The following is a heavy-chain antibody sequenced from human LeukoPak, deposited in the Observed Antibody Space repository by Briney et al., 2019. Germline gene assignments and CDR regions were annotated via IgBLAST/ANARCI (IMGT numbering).Heavy chain of an antibody. J-gene: IGHJ4*02. V-gene: IGHV1-69*04. D-gene: IGHD3-22*01. CDR2: IIPILGIA. CDR3: ARDYYDSSGYYFRDY. CDR1: GGTFSSYT. Sequence: SVKVSCKASGGTFSSYTISWVRQAPGQGLEWMGRIIPILGIANYAQKFQGRVTITADKSTSTAYMELSGLRSEDTAVYYCARDYYDSSGYYFRDYWGQGTLVTVSS.